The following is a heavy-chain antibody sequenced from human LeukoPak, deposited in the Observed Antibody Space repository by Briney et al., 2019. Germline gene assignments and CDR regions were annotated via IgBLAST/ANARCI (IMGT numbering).Heavy chain of an antibody. CDR3: AKDFPASTVTKDY. D-gene: IGHD4-17*01. CDR2: ISYDGSNK. V-gene: IGHV3-30*18. CDR1: GFTFSSYG. Sequence: GSLRLSCAASGFTFSSYGMHWVRQAPGKGLEWVAVISYDGSNKYYADSVKGRFTISRDNSKNTLYLQMNSLRAEDTAVYYCAKDFPASTVTKDYWGQGTLVTVSS. J-gene: IGHJ4*02.